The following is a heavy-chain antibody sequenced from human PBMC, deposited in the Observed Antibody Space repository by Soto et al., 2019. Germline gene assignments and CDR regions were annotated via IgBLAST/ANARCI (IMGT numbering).Heavy chain of an antibody. CDR2: ISSSSSTI. V-gene: IGHV3-48*01. J-gene: IGHJ4*02. CDR3: ARANYYGSPGDFDY. Sequence: EVQLVESGGGLVQPGGSLRLSCASSGFTFSSYSMNWVGQPPGKGLEWVSYISSSSSTIYYADSVKGGFTISRDNAKNSLYLQMHSLRAEATAVYYCARANYYGSPGDFDYWGQGTLVTVSS. D-gene: IGHD3-10*01. CDR1: GFTFSSYS.